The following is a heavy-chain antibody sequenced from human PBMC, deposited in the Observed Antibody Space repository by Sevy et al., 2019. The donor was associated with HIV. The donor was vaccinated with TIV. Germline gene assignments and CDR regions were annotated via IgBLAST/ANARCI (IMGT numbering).Heavy chain of an antibody. D-gene: IGHD3-22*01. Sequence: GGSLRLSCAASGFTFSSYSMNWVHQAPGKGLEWVSYISSSSSTIYYADSVKGRFTISRDNAKNSLYLQMNSLRDEDTAVYYCARGGSYYYDSSGYIDAFDIWGQGTMVTVSS. J-gene: IGHJ3*02. CDR3: ARGGSYYYDSSGYIDAFDI. CDR1: GFTFSSYS. V-gene: IGHV3-48*02. CDR2: ISSSSSTI.